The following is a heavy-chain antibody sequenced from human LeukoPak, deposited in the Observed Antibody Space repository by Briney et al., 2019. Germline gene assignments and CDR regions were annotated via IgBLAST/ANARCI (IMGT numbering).Heavy chain of an antibody. D-gene: IGHD1-14*01. J-gene: IGHJ4*02. CDR1: GGSFSGYY. V-gene: IGHV4-34*01. Sequence: SETLSLTCAVYGGSFSGYYWSWIRQPPGKGLEWIGEINHSGSTNYNPSLKSRVTISVDTSKNQFSLKLSSVTAADTAVYYCARATGARDYWGQGTLVTVSS. CDR2: INHSGST. CDR3: ARATGARDY.